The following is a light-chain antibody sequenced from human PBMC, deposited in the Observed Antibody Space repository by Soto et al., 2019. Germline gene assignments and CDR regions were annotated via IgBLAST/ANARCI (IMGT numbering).Light chain of an antibody. V-gene: IGKV3-15*01. CDR2: GAS. Sequence: DIVMTQSPATLSVSPGERATLSCRASQSVSSNLAWYQQKPGQAPRLLIYGASTRATGIPARFSGSGSGTDFTLTISSLQSADFAVYYWQQYNNWPFTFGPGTKVDIK. CDR3: QQYNNWPFT. J-gene: IGKJ3*01. CDR1: QSVSSN.